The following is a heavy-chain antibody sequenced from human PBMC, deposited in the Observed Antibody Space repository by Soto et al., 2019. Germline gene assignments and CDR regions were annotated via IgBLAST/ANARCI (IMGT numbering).Heavy chain of an antibody. CDR3: ARVLNHLGRFAPAAMVPWFDP. CDR1: GFTFSSYS. Sequence: EVQLVESGGGLVQPGGSLRLSCAASGFTFSSYSMNWVRQAPGKGLEWVSYISSSSSTIYYADSVKGRFTISRDNAKNSLYLQMNSLRAEDTAVYYCARVLNHLGRFAPAAMVPWFDPWGQGTLVTVSS. V-gene: IGHV3-48*01. D-gene: IGHD2-2*01. CDR2: ISSSSSTI. J-gene: IGHJ5*02.